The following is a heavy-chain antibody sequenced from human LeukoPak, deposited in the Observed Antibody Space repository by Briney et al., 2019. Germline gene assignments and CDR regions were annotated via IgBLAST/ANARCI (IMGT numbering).Heavy chain of an antibody. CDR2: INPNSGGT. V-gene: IGHV1-2*02. J-gene: IGHJ4*02. D-gene: IGHD5-12*01. CDR3: ARIPWDHGYGDS. Sequence: ASVKVPCKASGYTFTGYYMHWVRQAPGQGLEWMGWINPNSGGTNYAQKFQGRVTMTRDTSISTAYMELSRLRSDDTAVYYCARIPWDHGYGDSWGQGTLVTVSS. CDR1: GYTFTGYY.